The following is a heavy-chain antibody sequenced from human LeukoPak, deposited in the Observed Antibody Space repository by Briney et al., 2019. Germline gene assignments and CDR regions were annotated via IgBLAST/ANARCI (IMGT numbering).Heavy chain of an antibody. Sequence: SETVSLTCGVYGGSFSAYYWSWIRQPPGKGLEWIGEINHSGSTNYNPSLKSRVTISLDTSKNQFSLKLSSVTAADTAVYYCARGGYCGGDCYENDAFDIWGQGTMVTVSS. V-gene: IGHV4-34*01. D-gene: IGHD2-21*02. CDR1: GGSFSAYY. J-gene: IGHJ3*02. CDR3: ARGGYCGGDCYENDAFDI. CDR2: INHSGST.